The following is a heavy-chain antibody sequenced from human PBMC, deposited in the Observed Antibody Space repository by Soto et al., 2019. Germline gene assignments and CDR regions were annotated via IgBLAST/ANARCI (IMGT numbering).Heavy chain of an antibody. CDR3: AHRVLRTVFGLVTTTAIYFDF. CDR2: IYWDDDK. V-gene: IGHV2-5*02. Sequence: QITLNESGPTVVRPTETLTLTCRFSGFSLTTSGVGVGWIRQSPGKAPEWLALIYWDDDKRYSASLKSRLTITKDTSKTLVVLTVSDLDPTDTATYYCAHRVLRTVFGLVTTTAIYFDFWGQGTPGAVSS. J-gene: IGHJ4*02. D-gene: IGHD3-3*01. CDR1: GFSLTTSGVG.